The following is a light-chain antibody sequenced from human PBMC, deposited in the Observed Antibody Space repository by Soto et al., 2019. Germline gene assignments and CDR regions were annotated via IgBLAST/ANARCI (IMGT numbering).Light chain of an antibody. CDR2: GAS. V-gene: IGKV3-15*01. Sequence: EIVMTQSPATLSVSPGERATLACRASQSVSSNLAWYQQKPGQAPRLLIYGASTRATGIPARFSGSRSGAEFTLTISRLEPEDFAVYYCQQYNNWPQTFGQGTRLEIK. J-gene: IGKJ5*01. CDR3: QQYNNWPQT. CDR1: QSVSSN.